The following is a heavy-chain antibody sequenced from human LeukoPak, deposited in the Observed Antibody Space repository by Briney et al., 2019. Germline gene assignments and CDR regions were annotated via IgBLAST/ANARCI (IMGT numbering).Heavy chain of an antibody. CDR2: TYTSGNT. CDR1: GGSISSFY. CDR3: ARESSSVTRALDY. Sequence: PSETLSLTCTVSGGSISSFYWSWIRQPAGKGPEWIGRTYTSGNTNYNPSLKSRVTMSVDTSKNQVSLNLTSVTVADTAVYYCARESSSVTRALDYWGRGTLVTVSS. D-gene: IGHD4-17*01. J-gene: IGHJ4*02. V-gene: IGHV4-4*07.